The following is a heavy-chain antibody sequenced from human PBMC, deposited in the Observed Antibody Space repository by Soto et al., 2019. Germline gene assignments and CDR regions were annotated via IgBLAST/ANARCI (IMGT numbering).Heavy chain of an antibody. D-gene: IGHD6-13*01. V-gene: IGHV4-59*01. J-gene: IGHJ5*02. CDR2: IYYSGST. CDR3: ARSVAAAAHNWFDP. CDR1: GGSISSYY. Sequence: QVQLQESGPGLVKPSETLSLTCTVSGGSISSYYWSWIRQPPGKGLEWIGYIYYSGSTNYNPSLKSGVTISVDTSKNQFSLKLSSVTAADTAVYYCARSVAAAAHNWFDPWGQGTLVTVSS.